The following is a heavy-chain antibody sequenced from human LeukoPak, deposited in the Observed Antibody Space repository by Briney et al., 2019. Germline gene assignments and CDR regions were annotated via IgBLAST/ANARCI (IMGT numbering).Heavy chain of an antibody. Sequence: SETLSLTCTVSGGSVRSSRPYWGWIRQSPGKGLEWIGSVYYVGNAYYSPSLLSRATISIDTSKTHISLRLTSVTATDTGIYYCATHDEGSYFETWGQGALVTVSS. D-gene: IGHD3-10*01. V-gene: IGHV4-39*02. CDR2: VYYVGNA. J-gene: IGHJ5*02. CDR3: ATHDEGSYFET. CDR1: GGSVRSSRPY.